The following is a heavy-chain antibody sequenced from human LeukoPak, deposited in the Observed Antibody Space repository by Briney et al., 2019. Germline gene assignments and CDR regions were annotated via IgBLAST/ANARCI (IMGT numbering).Heavy chain of an antibody. Sequence: GGSLRLSCAASGFTFSKYAMHWVRQTPGKGLEWVAAIWNDGSDENYADSVKGRFTISSDNSKNTLYLQMNSLRTDDTAVYYCAFEIGRSQGAFDIWGQGTMITVSS. V-gene: IGHV3-33*01. CDR3: AFEIGRSQGAFDI. CDR2: IWNDGSDE. J-gene: IGHJ3*02. CDR1: GFTFSKYA. D-gene: IGHD1-26*01.